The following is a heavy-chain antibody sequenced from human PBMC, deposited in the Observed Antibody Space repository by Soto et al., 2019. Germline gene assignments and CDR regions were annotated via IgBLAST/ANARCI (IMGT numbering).Heavy chain of an antibody. J-gene: IGHJ4*02. CDR3: ARVRSWYMADYFDY. Sequence: GGSLRLSCAASGFTFSSYWMSWVRQAPGKGLEWVANIKQDGSEKYYVDSVKGRFTISRDNAKNSLYLQMNSLRAEDTAVYYCARVRSWYMADYFDYWGQGTLVTVSS. V-gene: IGHV3-7*01. D-gene: IGHD6-13*01. CDR1: GFTFSSYW. CDR2: IKQDGSEK.